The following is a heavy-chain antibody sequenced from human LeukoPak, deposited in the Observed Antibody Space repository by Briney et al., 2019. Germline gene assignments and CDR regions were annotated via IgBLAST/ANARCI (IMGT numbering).Heavy chain of an antibody. CDR1: GFTFSSNW. J-gene: IGHJ5*02. Sequence: PGGSLRLSCAASGFTFSSNWMHWVRQVPGKGLEWVSRILSDGSYTSYADSMRGRFTISRDNAKNTLNLQMNSLRVEDTAVYYCARGSGSCFDLWGQGTLVTVSS. CDR3: ARGSGSCFDL. V-gene: IGHV3-74*01. D-gene: IGHD1-26*01. CDR2: ILSDGSYT.